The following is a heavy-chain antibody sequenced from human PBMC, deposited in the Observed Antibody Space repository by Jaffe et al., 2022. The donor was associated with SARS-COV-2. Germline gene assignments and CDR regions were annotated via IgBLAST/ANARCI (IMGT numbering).Heavy chain of an antibody. Sequence: QVQLQESGPGLVKPSETLSLTCTVSGGSISTYNWSWIRQPPGKGLEWIGCMFYSGSTNYNPSLKSRVTISVDTSKDQLSLKLASVTAADTAVYYCAREGLTGTHFDIWGQGTMVTVSS. CDR3: AREGLTGTHFDI. J-gene: IGHJ3*02. V-gene: IGHV4-59*01. CDR2: MFYSGST. CDR1: GGSISTYN. D-gene: IGHD2-8*02.